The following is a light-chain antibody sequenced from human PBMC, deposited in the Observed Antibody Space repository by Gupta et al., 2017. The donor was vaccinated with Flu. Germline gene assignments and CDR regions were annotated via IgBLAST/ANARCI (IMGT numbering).Light chain of an antibody. CDR2: ENN. J-gene: IGLJ2*01. CDR3: VAWDTSLSAGV. V-gene: IGLV1-51*02. Sequence: VTISCSGGDSNIGNNFVSWYQQLPGTAPKVLIYENNQRPSGVPARFSGSRSGTSATLGITGLQTGDEAIYYCVAWDTSLSAGVFGGGTRVTVL. CDR1: DSNIGNNF.